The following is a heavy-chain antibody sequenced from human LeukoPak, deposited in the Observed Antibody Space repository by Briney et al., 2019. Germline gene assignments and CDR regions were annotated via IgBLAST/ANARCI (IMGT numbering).Heavy chain of an antibody. J-gene: IGHJ4*02. Sequence: PGGSLRLSCAASGFTFSSCWMHWVRQAPGKGLVWVSRINGDGSSTTYADSVRGRFTISRDNAKNTLYLQMNSLGDEDTAVYYCARVGGYNSYFDYWGQGSLVTVSS. V-gene: IGHV3-74*03. CDR1: GFTFSSCW. D-gene: IGHD5-24*01. CDR2: INGDGSST. CDR3: ARVGGYNSYFDY.